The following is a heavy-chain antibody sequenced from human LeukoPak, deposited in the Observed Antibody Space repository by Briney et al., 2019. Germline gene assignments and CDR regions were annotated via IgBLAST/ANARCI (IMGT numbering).Heavy chain of an antibody. CDR1: GFTFSSYG. J-gene: IGHJ4*02. V-gene: IGHV3-30*02. CDR2: IRYDGSKE. D-gene: IGHD2-8*01. CDR3: ARCVNGVCRAFDY. Sequence: GGSLRLSCAASGFTFSSYGMDWARQAPGKGLEWVSYIRYDGSKEYYADSVKGRFTISRDNSKSTLYVQMNSLRAEDTAVYYCARCVNGVCRAFDYWGQGTLVTVSS.